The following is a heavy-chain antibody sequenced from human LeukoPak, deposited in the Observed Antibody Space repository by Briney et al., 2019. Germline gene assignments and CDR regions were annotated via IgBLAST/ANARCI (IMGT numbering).Heavy chain of an antibody. CDR2: IREDESQE. V-gene: IGHV3-7*01. D-gene: IGHD7-27*01. J-gene: IGHJ6*02. CDR1: GFSFSDSW. CDR3: ATYKNWVAGDV. Sequence: GGSLRLSCAASGFSFSDSWMSWVRQAPGKGPEWVANIREDESQEHYADSVKGRFTVSRDNAKNSLFLQMNSLRVEDTAVYYCATYKNWVAGDVWGQGTTVSVSS.